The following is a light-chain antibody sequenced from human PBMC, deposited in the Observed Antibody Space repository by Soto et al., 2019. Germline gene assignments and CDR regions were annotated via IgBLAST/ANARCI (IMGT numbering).Light chain of an antibody. V-gene: IGKV3-20*01. CDR1: QSVSSS. CDR3: QQYGSSPT. J-gene: IGKJ1*01. CDR2: HAS. Sequence: EIGLTQSPATRSLSPWGRATLSCRASQSVSSSLAWYQQKPCQAPRLLISHASNRATSIPAGFSGSGSGTDFTLTISRLEPEDFPLYYCQQYGSSPTFGQGTKVDIK.